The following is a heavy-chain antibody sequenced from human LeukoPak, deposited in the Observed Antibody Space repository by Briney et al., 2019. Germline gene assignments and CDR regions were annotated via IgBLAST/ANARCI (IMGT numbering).Heavy chain of an antibody. D-gene: IGHD6-13*01. CDR2: INTDGSST. CDR1: GFTFSNYW. J-gene: IGHJ4*02. Sequence: GGSLRLSCAASGFTFSNYWMHWVRQAPGKGLVWVSRINTDGSSTDYADSVKGRFTISRDNAKNSLYLQMNSLRDEDTAVYYCARVWGLAVAGGEIEYWGQGTLVTVSS. V-gene: IGHV3-74*01. CDR3: ARVWGLAVAGGEIEY.